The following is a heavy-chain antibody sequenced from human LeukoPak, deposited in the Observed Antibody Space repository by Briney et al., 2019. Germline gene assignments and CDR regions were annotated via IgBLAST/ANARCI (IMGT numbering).Heavy chain of an antibody. D-gene: IGHD3-9*01. CDR2: INSDGKTT. CDR1: GFTFSDYS. CDR3: ARDPGYDILTGYYYDAFDI. Sequence: GGSLRLSCAASGFTFSDYSMNWVRQAPGKGLEDLSYINSDGKTTWYADSVKGRFTASRDNAKNPLYLQMNSLRVEDTAVYFCARDPGYDILTGYYYDAFDIWGQGTMVTVSS. V-gene: IGHV3-48*01. J-gene: IGHJ3*02.